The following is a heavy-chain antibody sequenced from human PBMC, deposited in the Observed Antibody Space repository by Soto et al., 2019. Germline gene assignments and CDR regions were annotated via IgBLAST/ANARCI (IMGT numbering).Heavy chain of an antibody. D-gene: IGHD6-19*01. J-gene: IGHJ4*02. CDR3: ARGFGIAVAVDY. CDR1: GGSISSYY. CDR2: IYYSGST. V-gene: IGHV4-59*01. Sequence: PSETLSLTCTVSGGSISSYYWSWIRQPPGKGLEWIGYIYYSGSTNYNPSLKSRVTISVDTSKNQFSLKLSSVTAADTAVYYCARGFGIAVAVDYWRQGTLVTVSS.